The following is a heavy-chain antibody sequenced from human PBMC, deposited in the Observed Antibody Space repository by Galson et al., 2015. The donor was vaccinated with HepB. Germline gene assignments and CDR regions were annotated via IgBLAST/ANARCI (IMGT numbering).Heavy chain of an antibody. CDR2: ISNDGTIT. J-gene: IGHJ5*01. Sequence: VRQVPGKGLAWVSLISNDGTITNYADSVKGRFTISRDNARNTVYLQMDSLRAEDTAVYYCARVYSGWYWFDSWGQGTLVTVSS. V-gene: IGHV3-74*01. CDR3: ARVYSGWYWFDS. D-gene: IGHD6-19*01.